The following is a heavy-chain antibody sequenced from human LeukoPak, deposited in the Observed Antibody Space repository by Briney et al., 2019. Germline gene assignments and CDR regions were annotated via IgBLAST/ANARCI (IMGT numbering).Heavy chain of an antibody. CDR2: IRSSGTIT. CDR1: GFTFSDYY. J-gene: IGHJ2*01. V-gene: IGHV3-11*01. D-gene: IGHD6-13*01. CDR3: ARAERAAAGTFGANWYFDL. Sequence: GGSLRLSCVASGFTFSDYYMNWLRQAPGKGLEWVSFIRSSGTITYYADSVKGRFTISRDNAKNSLYLQMNSLRAEDTAVYYCARAERAAAGTFGANWYFDLWGRGTLVTVSS.